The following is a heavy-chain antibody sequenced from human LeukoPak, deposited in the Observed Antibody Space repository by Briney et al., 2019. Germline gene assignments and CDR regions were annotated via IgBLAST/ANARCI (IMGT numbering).Heavy chain of an antibody. CDR3: ARETAAGTHTPFDY. J-gene: IGHJ4*02. V-gene: IGHV1-69*04. CDR1: GGTFSSYA. D-gene: IGHD3-10*01. Sequence: SVKVSCKASGGTFSSYAISWVRQAPGQGLEWMGGIIPILGIANYAQKFQGRVTITADKSTSTAYMELSSLRSEDTAVYYCARETAAGTHTPFDYWGQGTLVAVSS. CDR2: IIPILGIA.